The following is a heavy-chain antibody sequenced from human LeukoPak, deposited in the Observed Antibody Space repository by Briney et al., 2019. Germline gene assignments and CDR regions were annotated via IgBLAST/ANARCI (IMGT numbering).Heavy chain of an antibody. J-gene: IGHJ4*02. CDR2: ISGDGTET. Sequence: GGSLRLSCAASGFTFSSYAMSWVRQAPGKGLDWVSTISGDGTETFYADSVRGRYTISRDNSKNTLYLQMSSLRAGDTAVYYCAKGGHYSFFDYWGQGTLVTVSS. CDR3: AKGGHYSFFDY. CDR1: GFTFSSYA. D-gene: IGHD3-10*01. V-gene: IGHV3-23*01.